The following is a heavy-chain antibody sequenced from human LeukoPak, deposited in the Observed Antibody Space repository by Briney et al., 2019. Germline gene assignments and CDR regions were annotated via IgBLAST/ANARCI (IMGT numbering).Heavy chain of an antibody. CDR3: ARGSKVVPAAKKYYYDSRIYAY. CDR2: MNPNSGNT. D-gene: IGHD3-22*01. V-gene: IGHV1-8*01. J-gene: IGHJ4*02. CDR1: GYTFTSYD. Sequence: GASVKVSCKASGYTFTSYDINWVRQATGQGLEWMGWMNPNSGNTVYAQKFQGRVTMTRNTSISTAYMELSSLRSEDTAVYYCARGSKVVPAAKKYYYDSRIYAYWGQGTLVTVSS.